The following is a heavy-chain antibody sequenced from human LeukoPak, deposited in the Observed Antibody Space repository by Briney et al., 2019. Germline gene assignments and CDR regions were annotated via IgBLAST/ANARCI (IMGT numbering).Heavy chain of an antibody. D-gene: IGHD3-22*01. V-gene: IGHV1-2*06. CDR3: AGEDNSSGYRPFDI. Sequence: ASVKVSCKASRYTFTGYYIHWVRQAPGQGLDWMGRINPNNGGTNYAQKFQGRVTMTRDMSMSTAYMELSRLRSDDTAVYYCAGEDNSSGYRPFDIWGQGTMVTVPS. CDR1: RYTFTGYY. J-gene: IGHJ3*02. CDR2: INPNNGGT.